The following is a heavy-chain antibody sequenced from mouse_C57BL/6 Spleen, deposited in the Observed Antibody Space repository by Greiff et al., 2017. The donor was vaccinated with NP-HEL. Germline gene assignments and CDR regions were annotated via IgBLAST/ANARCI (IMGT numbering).Heavy chain of an antibody. Sequence: EVQLVESGGDLVKPGGSLKLSCAASGFTFSSYGMSWVRQTPDKRLEWVATISSGGSYTYYPDSVKGRFTISRDHAKNTLYLQMSSLKSEDTAMYYCARRGREYLDCWGQGTTLTVSS. J-gene: IGHJ2*01. CDR3: ARRGREYLDC. CDR2: ISSGGSYT. V-gene: IGHV5-6*01. CDR1: GFTFSSYG.